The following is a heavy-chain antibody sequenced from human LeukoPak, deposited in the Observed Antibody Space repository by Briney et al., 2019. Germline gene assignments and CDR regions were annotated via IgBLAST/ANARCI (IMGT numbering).Heavy chain of an antibody. CDR2: IYHSGST. J-gene: IGHJ6*03. CDR3: AREGREFDSTGSRYFYYYMDV. V-gene: IGHV4-4*02. CDR1: GGSISSSNW. D-gene: IGHD1-14*01. Sequence: SGTLSLTCAVSGGSISSSNWWSWVRQPPGKGLEWIGEIYHSGSTNYNPSLKSRVTISVDKSKNQFSLKLSSVTAADTAVYYCAREGREFDSTGSRYFYYYMDVWGKGTTATVSS.